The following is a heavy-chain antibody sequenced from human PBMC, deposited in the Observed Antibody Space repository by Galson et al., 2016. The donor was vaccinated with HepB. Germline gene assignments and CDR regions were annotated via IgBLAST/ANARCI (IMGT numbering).Heavy chain of an antibody. J-gene: IGHJ4*02. CDR3: AKMDEGTSKRNIDY. CDR2: VSGSGGST. V-gene: IGHV3-23*01. CDR1: GFTFSSYG. D-gene: IGHD2-2*03. Sequence: SLRLSCAASGFTFSSYGMSWVRQAPGKGLEWVSAVSGSGGSTYYADSVKGRFTISRDNSKNTLYLQVNSLRAEDTAVYSCAKMDEGTSKRNIDYWGQGTLVTAST.